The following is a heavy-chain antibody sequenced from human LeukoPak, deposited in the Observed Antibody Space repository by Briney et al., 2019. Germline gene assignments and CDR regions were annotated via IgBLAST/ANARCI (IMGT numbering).Heavy chain of an antibody. D-gene: IGHD3-10*01. J-gene: IGHJ4*02. Sequence: SETLSLTCAVSGYSISSGYYWGWIRQPPGKGLEWIGSIYHSGSTYYNPSLKSRVTISVDPSKNQFSLKLSSVTAADTAVYYCASTYYYGTGSYYNEGFDYWGQGTLVTVAS. CDR3: ASTYYYGTGSYYNEGFDY. V-gene: IGHV4-38-2*01. CDR2: IYHSGST. CDR1: GYSISSGYY.